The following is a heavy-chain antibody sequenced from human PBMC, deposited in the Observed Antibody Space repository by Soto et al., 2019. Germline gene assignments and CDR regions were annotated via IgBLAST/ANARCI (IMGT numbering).Heavy chain of an antibody. CDR1: GGSISSGGYY. V-gene: IGHV4-31*02. CDR3: ARTPLL. Sequence: VAGGSISSGGYYWSWIRQHPGKGLEWIGYIYYSGSTYYNYYNPSLKSRVTISVDTSKNQFSLKLSSVTAADTAVYYCARTPLLWGQGTLVTVSS. CDR2: IYYSGST. J-gene: IGHJ4*02. D-gene: IGHD1-26*01.